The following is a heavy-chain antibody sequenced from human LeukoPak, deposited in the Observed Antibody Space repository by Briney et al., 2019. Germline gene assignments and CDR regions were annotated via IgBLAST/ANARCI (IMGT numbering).Heavy chain of an antibody. J-gene: IGHJ4*02. CDR2: INPSGGST. CDR3: ATTPRYFDWLPRD. V-gene: IGHV1-46*01. D-gene: IGHD3-9*01. CDR1: GYTFTSYY. Sequence: GASVKVSCKASGYTFTSYYMHWVRQAPGQGLEWMGIINPSGGSTSYAQKFQGRVTMTRDTSTSTVYMEPSSLRSEDTAVYYCATTPRYFDWLPRDWGQGTLVTVSS.